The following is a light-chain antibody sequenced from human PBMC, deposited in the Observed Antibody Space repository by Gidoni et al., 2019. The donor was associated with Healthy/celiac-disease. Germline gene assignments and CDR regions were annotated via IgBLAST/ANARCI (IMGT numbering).Light chain of an antibody. CDR2: GAS. CDR1: QSVSSSY. V-gene: IGKV3-20*01. CDR3: QQYGSSPT. J-gene: IGKJ5*01. Sequence: EIVLTQSPGTLSLSPGERATLSCRASQSVSSSYVAWYQQKPGQAPRLLIYGASSRATGIPDRFSGSGSGTDFTLTISRLETEDFAVYYCQQYGSSPTFGQGTRLEIK.